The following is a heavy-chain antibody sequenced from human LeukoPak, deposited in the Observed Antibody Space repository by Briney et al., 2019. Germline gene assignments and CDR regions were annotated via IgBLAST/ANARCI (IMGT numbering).Heavy chain of an antibody. D-gene: IGHD6-13*01. CDR1: GGSISSNNW. CDR3: ARQHSPGYFDY. Sequence: PSGTLSLTCAVSGGSISSNNWWSWVRQPPGKGLEWIGYINYSGSTNSNPSLKSRLAMSVDTSKNQFSVKLSSVTAADTAVYYCARQHSPGYFDYWGQGTLVTVSS. J-gene: IGHJ4*02. CDR2: INYSGST. V-gene: IGHV4-4*02.